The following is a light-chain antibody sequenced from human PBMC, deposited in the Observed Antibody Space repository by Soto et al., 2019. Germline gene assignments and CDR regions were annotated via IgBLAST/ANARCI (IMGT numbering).Light chain of an antibody. J-gene: IGKJ4*01. CDR2: AAS. CDR3: QKYDSAPLT. V-gene: IGKV1-27*01. Sequence: DIQMTQSPSSLSASVGDRVTITYRASQGIGSYLAWYQQKPGTRPKLLIYAASTLHSGVPSLFSGSGSETGFTLTISRLQPEDVATYYCQKYDSAPLTFAGGTKVEIK. CDR1: QGIGSY.